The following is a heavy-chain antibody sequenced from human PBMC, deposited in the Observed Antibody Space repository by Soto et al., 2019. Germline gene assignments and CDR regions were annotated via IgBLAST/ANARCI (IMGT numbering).Heavy chain of an antibody. D-gene: IGHD5-18*01. CDR1: GFTVSNNY. J-gene: IGHJ4*02. CDR2: IFSAGST. CDR3: ARGAGGNSWRSPTFDS. V-gene: IGHV3-66*01. Sequence: EVQLVESGGGLVQPGGSLRLSCAASGFTVSNNYMTWVRQAPGRGLDWVSIIFSAGSTYYADSGRGRFTISRDNSKNTLYLQMSSLRAEDTAIYYCARGAGGNSWRSPTFDSWGQGTLVTVSS.